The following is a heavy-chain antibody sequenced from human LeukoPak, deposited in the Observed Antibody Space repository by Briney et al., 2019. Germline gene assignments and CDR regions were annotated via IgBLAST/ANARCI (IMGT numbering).Heavy chain of an antibody. D-gene: IGHD1-26*01. J-gene: IGHJ4*02. CDR3: AKEYNSGSYRALDY. V-gene: IGHV3-30*02. Sequence: GGSLRLSGAASGFTFSSYGMHWVRQAPGKGLQWVAFRWYDGSEKYYADSVKGRFTISRDNSKNTLYLRMNSLRAEDTAVYYCAKEYNSGSYRALDYWGQGTLVTVSS. CDR2: RWYDGSEK. CDR1: GFTFSSYG.